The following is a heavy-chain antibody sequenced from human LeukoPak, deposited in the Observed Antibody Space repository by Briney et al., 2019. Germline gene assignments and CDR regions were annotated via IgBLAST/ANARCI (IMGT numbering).Heavy chain of an antibody. V-gene: IGHV3-30*18. CDR3: AKDQGVAAASLDY. J-gene: IGHJ4*02. Sequence: GRSLRLSCAASGFTFSSYGMHWVRQAPGKGVEWVAVISYDGSNKYYADSVKGRFTISRDNSKNTLYLQMNSLRAEDTAVYYCAKDQGVAAASLDYWGQGTLVTVSS. CDR1: GFTFSSYG. CDR2: ISYDGSNK. D-gene: IGHD6-13*01.